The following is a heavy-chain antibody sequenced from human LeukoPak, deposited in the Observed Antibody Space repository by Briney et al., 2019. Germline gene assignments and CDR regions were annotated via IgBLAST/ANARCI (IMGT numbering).Heavy chain of an antibody. D-gene: IGHD1-26*01. CDR3: ARARHYRYSETYDSDY. Sequence: ASVTVSCKASGYTFTNYYIHWVRQAPGQGLEWMGIINASGGGTSYAQKFQGRVTMTRDTSTSTVYMELSSLRSEDTAIYYCARARHYRYSETYDSDYWGQGTLVTVSS. V-gene: IGHV1-46*01. CDR1: GYTFTNYY. J-gene: IGHJ4*02. CDR2: INASGGGT.